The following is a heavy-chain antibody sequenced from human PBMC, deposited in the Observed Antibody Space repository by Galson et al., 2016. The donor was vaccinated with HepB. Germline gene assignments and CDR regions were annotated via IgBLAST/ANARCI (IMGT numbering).Heavy chain of an antibody. Sequence: SLRLSCAASGFSFSAYGMNWVRQAPGKGLEWVSTISGRGGSTYYADSVQGRFTISRDNSKNTLYVQMNSLRGEDTAVYYCAKDRNHLLDWLKGPIDVWGQGTTVSVSS. CDR3: AKDRNHLLDWLKGPIDV. D-gene: IGHD3-9*01. CDR1: GFSFSAYG. J-gene: IGHJ6*02. V-gene: IGHV3-23*01. CDR2: ISGRGGST.